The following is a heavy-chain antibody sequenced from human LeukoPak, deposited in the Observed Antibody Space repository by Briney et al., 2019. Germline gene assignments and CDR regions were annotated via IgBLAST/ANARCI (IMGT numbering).Heavy chain of an antibody. D-gene: IGHD2-2*02. CDR1: GGSISPYY. Sequence: PSETLSLTCTVSGGSISPYYWNWIRQPPGKGLEWIGYISYSGSTNYNPSLKSRVTISVDTSRNQFSLKLTSVTAADTAVYYCARGLYRYGRSTFDYWGQGTLVTVSS. CDR2: ISYSGST. CDR3: ARGLYRYGRSTFDY. J-gene: IGHJ4*02. V-gene: IGHV4-59*01.